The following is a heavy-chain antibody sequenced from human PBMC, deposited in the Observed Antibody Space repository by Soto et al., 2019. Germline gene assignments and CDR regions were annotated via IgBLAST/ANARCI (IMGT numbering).Heavy chain of an antibody. D-gene: IGHD6-19*01. CDR2: IIPLFDAT. V-gene: IGHV1-69*06. J-gene: IGHJ4*02. CDR3: ARDRSSSWYNGTFYFDS. Sequence: QVQLVQSGAEVRKPGSSVNVSCKASGGTFTTYDISWVRQAPGQGLEWMGGIIPLFDATKYAQKLQGRVTITADKSTGTAYMELSSLRSEDAAMYCCARDRSSSWYNGTFYFDSWGQGTLVTVSS. CDR1: GGTFTTYD.